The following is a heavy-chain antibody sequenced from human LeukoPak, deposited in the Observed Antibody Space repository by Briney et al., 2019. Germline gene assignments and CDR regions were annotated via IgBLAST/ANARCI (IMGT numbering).Heavy chain of an antibody. J-gene: IGHJ6*02. CDR1: GFTFSDYY. V-gene: IGHV3-11*01. CDR2: ISSSGSTI. Sequence: GGSLRLSCAASGFTFSDYYMSWIRQAPGKGLEWVPYISSSGSTIYYADSVKGRFTISRDNAKNSLYLQMNSLRAEDTAVYYCARDQSPFYYGSGTSPWGMDVWGQGTTVTVSS. D-gene: IGHD3-10*01. CDR3: ARDQSPFYYGSGTSPWGMDV.